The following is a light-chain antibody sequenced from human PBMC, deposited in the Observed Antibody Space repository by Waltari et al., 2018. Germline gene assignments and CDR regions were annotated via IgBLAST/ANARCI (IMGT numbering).Light chain of an antibody. CDR2: GDS. Sequence: EIVLTQSPGTLSLSPGERATLSCRARQSVSSTYLAWYQQKPGEAPRLRIYGDSSRSTGIPDRFSGSGSVTDFTLTIRRLEPEDFAVYYCQHYDTSPPTYTFGQGTKLEIK. CDR1: QSVSSTY. J-gene: IGKJ2*01. V-gene: IGKV3-20*01. CDR3: QHYDTSPPTYT.